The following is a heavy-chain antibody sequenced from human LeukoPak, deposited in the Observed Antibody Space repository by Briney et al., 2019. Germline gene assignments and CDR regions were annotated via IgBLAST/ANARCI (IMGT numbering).Heavy chain of an antibody. CDR2: INSDGSCT. J-gene: IGHJ4*02. CDR1: GFTLSSYS. CDR3: ARICSTTDCLISA. Sequence: GGSLRLSCAASGFTLSSYSMNWVRQAPGKGLVWVSRINSDGSCTSYADFVKGRFTISRDNAKNTVYLQMSSLRAEDTAVYYCARICSTTDCLISAWGQGTLVTVSS. V-gene: IGHV3-74*01. D-gene: IGHD2-2*01.